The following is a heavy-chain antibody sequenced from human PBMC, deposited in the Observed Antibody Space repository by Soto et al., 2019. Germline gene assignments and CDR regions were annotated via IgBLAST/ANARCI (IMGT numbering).Heavy chain of an antibody. CDR2: IWYDGSNK. V-gene: IGHV3-33*01. J-gene: IGHJ3*02. D-gene: IGHD2-21*02. Sequence: QVQLVESGGGVVQPGRSLRLSCAASGFTFSSYGMHWVRQAPGKGLEWVAVIWYDGSNKYYADSVKGRFTISRDNSKNTLYPQMNSLRAEDTAVYYCARDGGYIVVVTEGDAFDIWGQGTMVTVSS. CDR1: GFTFSSYG. CDR3: ARDGGYIVVVTEGDAFDI.